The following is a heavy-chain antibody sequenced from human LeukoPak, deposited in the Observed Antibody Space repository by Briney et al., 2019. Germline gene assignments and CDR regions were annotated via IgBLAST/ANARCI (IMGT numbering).Heavy chain of an antibody. CDR3: ARGANWISLDY. CDR1: GFTFSSYA. CDR2: ISYDGSNK. V-gene: IGHV3-30*01. Sequence: PGRSLRLSCAASGFTFSSYAMHWVRQAPGKGLERVAVISYDGSNKYYADSVKGRFTISRDNSKNTLYLQMNSLRAEDTAVYYCARGANWISLDYWGQGTLVTVSS. D-gene: IGHD2-2*03. J-gene: IGHJ4*02.